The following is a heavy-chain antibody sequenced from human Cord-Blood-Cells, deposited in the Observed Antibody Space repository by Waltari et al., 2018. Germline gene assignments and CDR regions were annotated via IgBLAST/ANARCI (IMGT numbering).Heavy chain of an antibody. J-gene: IGHJ4*02. Sequence: QVQLRQSGAEVKNPGASVKVSGQPSGYTFTGYYIPRVLQAPGQGLEWMGRINPNSGGTNYAQKFQGRVTMTRDTSISTAYMELSRLRSDDTAVYYCATSEYSSSSFDYWGQGTLVTVSS. D-gene: IGHD6-6*01. V-gene: IGHV1-2*06. CDR2: INPNSGGT. CDR1: GYTFTGYY. CDR3: ATSEYSSSSFDY.